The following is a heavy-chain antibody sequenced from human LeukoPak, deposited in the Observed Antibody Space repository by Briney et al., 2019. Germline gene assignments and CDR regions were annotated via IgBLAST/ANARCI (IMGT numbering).Heavy chain of an antibody. Sequence: PSQTLSLTCTVSGGSISSGGYYWSWIRQHPGKGLEWIVYIYYSGSTYYNPSLKSRVTISVDTSKNQFSLKLSSVTAADTAVYYCAREGNSYGPDGRYYYYGMDVWGQGTTVTVSS. V-gene: IGHV4-31*03. CDR2: IYYSGST. J-gene: IGHJ6*02. CDR3: AREGNSYGPDGRYYYYGMDV. D-gene: IGHD5-18*01. CDR1: GGSISSGGYY.